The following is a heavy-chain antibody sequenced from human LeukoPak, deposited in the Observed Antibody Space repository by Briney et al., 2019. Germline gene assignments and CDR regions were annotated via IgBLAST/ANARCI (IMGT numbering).Heavy chain of an antibody. J-gene: IGHJ4*02. CDR2: ISWDGGST. V-gene: IGHV3-43*01. D-gene: IGHD4-23*01. CDR3: ARENPGDNVDY. CDR1: GFTFDDYT. Sequence: GGSLRLSCAASGFTFDDYTMHWVRQAPGKGLEWVSLISWDGGSTYYADSVKGRFTISRDNAKNSLYLRMNSLRAEDTAVYYCARENPGDNVDYWGQGTLVTVSS.